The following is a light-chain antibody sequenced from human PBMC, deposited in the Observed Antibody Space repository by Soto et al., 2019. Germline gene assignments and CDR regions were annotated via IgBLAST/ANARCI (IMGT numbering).Light chain of an antibody. V-gene: IGKV3-15*01. CDR1: QSISNN. J-gene: IGKJ4*01. Sequence: EIVMMQSPATLSVSPGERATLSCRASQSISNNLAWYQQRPGQAPRLLISGASTRATGIPARFSGSGSGTEFTLTISSLQSEDFAVYYCQQYNNWPPLTFGGGTKVEIK. CDR2: GAS. CDR3: QQYNNWPPLT.